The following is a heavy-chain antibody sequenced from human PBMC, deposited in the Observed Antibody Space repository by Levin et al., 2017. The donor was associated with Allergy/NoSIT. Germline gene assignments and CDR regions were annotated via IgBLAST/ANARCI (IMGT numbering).Heavy chain of an antibody. V-gene: IGHV3-15*01. CDR3: TTDGGGWYWGYLHY. Sequence: GESLKISCAASGFTFSNAWMSWVRQAPGKGLEWVGRIKSNADGGTTDYAAPVKGRFTISRDDSKKTLYLQMNSLKTEDTAVYYCTTDGGGWYWGYLHYWGQGTLVTVSS. CDR1: GFTFSNAW. CDR2: IKSNADGGTT. D-gene: IGHD2-15*01. J-gene: IGHJ4*02.